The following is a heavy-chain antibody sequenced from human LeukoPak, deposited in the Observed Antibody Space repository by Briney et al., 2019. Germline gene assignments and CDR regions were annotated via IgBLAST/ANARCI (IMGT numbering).Heavy chain of an antibody. Sequence: SETLSLTCAVSGYSITSGFSWGWIRQPPGKGLEWIGTISHSGTTDYKSTLESRLTMSMDTSKNLFSLRLTSVTAADTAVYYCARGGAVPGIDPWGQGTLVTVSS. J-gene: IGHJ5*02. V-gene: IGHV4-38-2*01. CDR3: ARGGAVPGIDP. CDR2: ISHSGTT. CDR1: GYSITSGFS. D-gene: IGHD3-16*01.